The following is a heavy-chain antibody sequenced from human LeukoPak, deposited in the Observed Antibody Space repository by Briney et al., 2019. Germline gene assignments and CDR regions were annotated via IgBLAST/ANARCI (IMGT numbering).Heavy chain of an antibody. V-gene: IGHV1-18*01. D-gene: IGHD3-3*01. CDR2: ISAYNGNT. CDR1: GYTFTSYG. CDR3: ARDNRDYDFWSGCYPFDY. Sequence: ASVKVSCKASGYTFTSYGISWVRQAPGQGLEWMGWISAYNGNTNYAQKLQGRVTMTTDTSTSTAYMELRSLRSDDTAVYYCARDNRDYDFWSGCYPFDYWAQGTLVTVSS. J-gene: IGHJ4*02.